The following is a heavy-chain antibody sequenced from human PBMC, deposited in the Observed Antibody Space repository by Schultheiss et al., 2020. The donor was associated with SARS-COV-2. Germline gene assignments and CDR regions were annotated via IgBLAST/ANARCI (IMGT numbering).Heavy chain of an antibody. J-gene: IGHJ4*02. CDR2: ISYDGSNK. D-gene: IGHD6-19*01. Sequence: GGSLRLSCAASGFTFSSYAMSWVRQAPGKGLEWVAVISYDGSNKYYADSVKGRFTISRDNSKNTLYLQMNSLRAEDTAVYYCARGGAVPYWGQGTLVTVSS. CDR3: ARGGAVPY. CDR1: GFTFSSYA. V-gene: IGHV3-30*03.